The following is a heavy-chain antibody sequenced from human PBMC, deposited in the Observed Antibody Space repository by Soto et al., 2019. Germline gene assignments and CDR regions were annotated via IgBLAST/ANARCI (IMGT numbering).Heavy chain of an antibody. Sequence: EVQLVESGGGLVQPGGSLRLSCAASGFTFSSYSMNWVRQAPGKGLEWVSYISSSSSTIYYADSVKGRITTSRDNAKNSMYLQMNSLRDEDTAVYYCSRDLMGRGVIIATHQFGYWGQGTLVTVSS. V-gene: IGHV3-48*02. CDR3: SRDLMGRGVIIATHQFGY. CDR2: ISSSSSTI. CDR1: GFTFSSYS. J-gene: IGHJ4*02. D-gene: IGHD3-10*01.